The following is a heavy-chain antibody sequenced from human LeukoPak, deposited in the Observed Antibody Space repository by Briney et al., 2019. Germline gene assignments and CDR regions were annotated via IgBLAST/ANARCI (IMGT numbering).Heavy chain of an antibody. D-gene: IGHD1-26*01. CDR1: GYTFTSYI. Sequence: ATVKVSCMASGYTFTSYILNWVRHAPGQGLECMGGINTNTGNPTYAQGFTGRFVFSLDTSVSTAYLQISSLKAEDTALYYCARASTPKVGATIYYFDYWGQGTLVTVSS. V-gene: IGHV7-4-1*02. CDR2: INTNTGNP. CDR3: ARASTPKVGATIYYFDY. J-gene: IGHJ4*02.